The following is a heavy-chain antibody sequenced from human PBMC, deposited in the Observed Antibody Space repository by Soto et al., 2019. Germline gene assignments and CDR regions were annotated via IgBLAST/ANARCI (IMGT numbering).Heavy chain of an antibody. CDR3: AREQLTARGYSYGGFDY. Sequence: QVQLVQSGAEVKKPGSSVKVSCKASGGTFSSYAISWVRQSPGQGLEWMGGIIPIFGTANYAQKFQGRVTINADESTSTAYMELSSLRSEDTAVYYCAREQLTARGYSYGGFDYWGQGTLVTVSS. CDR2: IIPIFGTA. J-gene: IGHJ4*02. V-gene: IGHV1-69*01. D-gene: IGHD5-18*01. CDR1: GGTFSSYA.